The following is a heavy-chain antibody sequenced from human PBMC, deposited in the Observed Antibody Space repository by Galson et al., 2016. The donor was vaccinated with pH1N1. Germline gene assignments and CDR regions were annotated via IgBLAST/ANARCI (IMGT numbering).Heavy chain of an antibody. Sequence: SETLSLTCTVSGGSISSGSYYWSWIRQPAGKGLEWIGYIYTSGSTNYNPSLKSRVTISVDTSKNQFSLKLRSVTAADTAIYFCATWGLATGGLDYWGRGTLVTVSS. D-gene: IGHD7-27*01. V-gene: IGHV4-61*10. CDR1: GGSISSGSYY. J-gene: IGHJ4*02. CDR2: IYTSGST. CDR3: ATWGLATGGLDY.